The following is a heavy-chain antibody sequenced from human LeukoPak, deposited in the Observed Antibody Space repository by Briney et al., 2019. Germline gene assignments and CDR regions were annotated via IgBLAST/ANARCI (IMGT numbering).Heavy chain of an antibody. CDR2: ISWNSGNI. CDR3: AKAFPADC. V-gene: IGHV3-9*01. D-gene: IGHD2/OR15-2a*01. J-gene: IGHJ4*02. Sequence: GGSLRLSCTASGFTFGNYAMHWVRQAPGKGLEWVSGISWNSGNIDYTDSVRDRFTISRDDAKNSLYLQMNSLRAEDTALYYCAKAFPADCWGQGTLVTVSS. CDR1: GFTFGNYA.